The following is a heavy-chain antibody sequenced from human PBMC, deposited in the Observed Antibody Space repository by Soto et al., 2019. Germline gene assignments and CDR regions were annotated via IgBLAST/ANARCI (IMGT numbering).Heavy chain of an antibody. J-gene: IGHJ5*02. CDR2: ISGSGGST. Sequence: EVQLLESGGGLVQPGGSLRLSCAASGFTFSSYAMSWVRQAPGKGLEWVSAISGSGGSTYYADSVKGRFTISRDNSKNTLYLQMNSLRAEDTAVYYCAKTGSLFWSGQNWFDPWGQGTLVTVSS. CDR3: AKTGSLFWSGQNWFDP. V-gene: IGHV3-23*01. CDR1: GFTFSSYA. D-gene: IGHD3-3*01.